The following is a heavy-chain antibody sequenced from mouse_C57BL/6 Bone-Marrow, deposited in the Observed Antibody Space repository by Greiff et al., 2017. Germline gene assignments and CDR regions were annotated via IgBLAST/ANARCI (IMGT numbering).Heavy chain of an antibody. CDR1: GYTFTSYW. CDR3: AFYYGSSWFAY. V-gene: IGHV1-64*01. D-gene: IGHD1-1*01. Sequence: VKLQQPGAELVKPGASVKLSCKASGYTFTSYWMHWVKQRPGQGLEWIGMIHPNSGSTNYNEKFKSKATLTVDKSSSTAYMQLSSLTSEDSAVYYCAFYYGSSWFAYWGQGTLVTVSA. CDR2: IHPNSGST. J-gene: IGHJ3*01.